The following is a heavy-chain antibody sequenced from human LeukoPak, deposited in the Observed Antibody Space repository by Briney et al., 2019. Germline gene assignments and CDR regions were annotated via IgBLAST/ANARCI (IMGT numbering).Heavy chain of an antibody. CDR1: GFTLSSYE. D-gene: IGHD5-24*01. J-gene: IGHJ4*02. CDR2: IDYSGGET. V-gene: IGHV3-23*01. Sequence: GGSLRLSCTASGFTLSSYEMSWIRQAPGKGLEWVSSIDYSGGETHYADSVKGRFTISRDNSKNTLYLQMNSLRAEDTAVYYCAREGGGYNNRGFDYWGQGTLVTVSS. CDR3: AREGGGYNNRGFDY.